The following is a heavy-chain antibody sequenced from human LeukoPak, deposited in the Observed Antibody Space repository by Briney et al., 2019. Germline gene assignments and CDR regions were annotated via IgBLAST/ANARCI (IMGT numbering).Heavy chain of an antibody. V-gene: IGHV3-74*01. CDR1: GFTFSSYW. D-gene: IGHD6-19*01. CDR2: INPDGSGT. CDR3: ARGEIYNTGWYPLDY. J-gene: IGHJ4*02. Sequence: GGSLRLSCAASGFTFSSYWMHWVRQAPGKGLVWVSHINPDGSGTSYADSVRGRFTISRDNAKNTLYLQTNSLRADDTAVYFCARGEIYNTGWYPLDYWGQGALVTVSS.